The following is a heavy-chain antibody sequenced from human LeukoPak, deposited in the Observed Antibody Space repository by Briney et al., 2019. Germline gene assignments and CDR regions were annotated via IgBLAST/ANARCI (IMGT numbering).Heavy chain of an antibody. V-gene: IGHV1-69*01. J-gene: IGHJ6*03. Sequence: ASVKVSCKASGDTLSSHAIAWVRQAPGQGPDWMGGIVPISGIADYAQKFQGRVTITADESTTTAYMELRSLTSDDTAVYYCARGLQYQLFKALRYYYMDVWGEGTTVTVSS. CDR2: IVPISGIA. CDR1: GDTLSSHA. D-gene: IGHD2-2*01. CDR3: ARGLQYQLFKALRYYYMDV.